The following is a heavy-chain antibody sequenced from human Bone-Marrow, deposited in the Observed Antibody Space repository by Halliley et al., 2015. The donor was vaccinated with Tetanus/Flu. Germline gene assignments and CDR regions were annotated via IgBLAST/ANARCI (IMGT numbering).Heavy chain of an antibody. Sequence: IYYSGSPSYKPTLKIRVTISIDTSKNQFSLKLTSVTPADTAGYYCAALAAAGKQPYPYNMDVWGQGTAVPVSS. CDR2: IYYSGSP. V-gene: IGHV4-59*01. D-gene: IGHD6-13*01. J-gene: IGHJ6*02. CDR3: AALAAAGKQPYPYNMDV.